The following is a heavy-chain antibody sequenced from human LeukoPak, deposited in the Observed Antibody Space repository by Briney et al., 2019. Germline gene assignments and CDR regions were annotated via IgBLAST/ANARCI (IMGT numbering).Heavy chain of an antibody. CDR1: GYIFTSYG. J-gene: IGHJ4*02. CDR3: ARDVGEYCSSTNCYASHY. CDR2: ISAYNGHT. V-gene: IGHV1-18*01. D-gene: IGHD2-2*01. Sequence: ASVRVSCKASGYIFTSYGISWVRQAPGQGLEWMGWISAYNGHTNSAQKFQGRVTMTTDTSTSTAYMEMRSLRSDDTAVYYCARDVGEYCSSTNCYASHYWGQGTLVTVSS.